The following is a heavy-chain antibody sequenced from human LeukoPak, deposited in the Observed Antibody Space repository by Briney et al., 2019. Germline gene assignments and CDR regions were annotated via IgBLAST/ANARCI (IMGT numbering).Heavy chain of an antibody. CDR1: GGTFSSYA. J-gene: IGHJ4*02. Sequence: SVKVSCKASGGTFSSYAISWVQQAPGQGLEWMGGVIPIFGTANYAQKFQGRVTMTTDTSTSTAYMELRSLRSDDTAVYYCARDMYYDSGGYYYLGYWGQGTLVTVSS. V-gene: IGHV1-69*05. CDR2: VIPIFGTA. D-gene: IGHD3-22*01. CDR3: ARDMYYDSGGYYYLGY.